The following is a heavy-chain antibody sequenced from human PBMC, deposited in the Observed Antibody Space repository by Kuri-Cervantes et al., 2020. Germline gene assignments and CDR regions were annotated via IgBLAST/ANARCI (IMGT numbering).Heavy chain of an antibody. CDR2: IKTDESEK. CDR3: ARAGSRSTYFMDV. Sequence: GGSLRLSCAASEFAFSSHWMAWVRQTSGKRPEWVANIKTDESEKYHMDSVKGRSSVSRDNAKNSLYLQMNSLRAEDTAVYYCARAGSRSTYFMDVWDTGTTVTVSS. V-gene: IGHV3-7*01. CDR1: EFAFSSHW. D-gene: IGHD3-10*01. J-gene: IGHJ6*03.